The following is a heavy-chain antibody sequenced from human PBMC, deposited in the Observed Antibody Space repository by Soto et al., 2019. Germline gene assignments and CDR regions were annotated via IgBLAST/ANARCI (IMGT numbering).Heavy chain of an antibody. CDR1: GYTFTGYY. CDR2: INPNSGGT. V-gene: IGHV1-2*02. D-gene: IGHD6-19*01. J-gene: IGHJ4*02. CDR3: ARDGITGPGTGDY. Sequence: QVQLVQSGADVKKPGASVKVSCKASGYTFTGYYIHWVRQAPGQGLEWMGWINPNSGGTNYAQKFQGRVTMTRDTAISTAYLELSRLRSDDTAVFYCARDGITGPGTGDYWGQGTLVTVSS.